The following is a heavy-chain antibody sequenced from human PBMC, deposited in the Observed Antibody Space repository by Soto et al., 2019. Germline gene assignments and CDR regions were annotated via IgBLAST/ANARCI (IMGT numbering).Heavy chain of an antibody. CDR2: IIPIFGTA. J-gene: IGHJ6*02. CDR1: GGTFSSYA. Sequence: GASVKVSCKASGGTFSSYAISWVRQAPGQGLEWMGGIIPIFGTANYAQKFQGRVTITADESTSTAYMELSSLRSEDTAVYYCTYCGSCYSNYYYYYGMDVWGQGTTVTVSS. CDR3: TYCGSCYSNYYYYYGMDV. D-gene: IGHD2-15*01. V-gene: IGHV1-69*13.